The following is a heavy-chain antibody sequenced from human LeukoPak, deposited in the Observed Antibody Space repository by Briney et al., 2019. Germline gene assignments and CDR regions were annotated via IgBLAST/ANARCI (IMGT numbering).Heavy chain of an antibody. D-gene: IGHD6-13*01. CDR1: GFTFSGYP. CDR3: AKEIEASGPFDY. Sequence: GGSLRLSCAASGFTFSGYPIHWVRQAPGKGLEWVAVISYDGSNKYYADSVKGRFTISRDNSKNTLYLQMNSLRAEDTAVYYCAKEIEASGPFDYWGQGTLVTVSS. J-gene: IGHJ4*02. CDR2: ISYDGSNK. V-gene: IGHV3-30-3*02.